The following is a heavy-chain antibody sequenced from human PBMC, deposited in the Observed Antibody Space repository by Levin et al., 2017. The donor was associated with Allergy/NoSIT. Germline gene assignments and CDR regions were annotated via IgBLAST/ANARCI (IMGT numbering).Heavy chain of an antibody. CDR2: ISSNGGST. CDR3: VKQYYDILTGSGAFDY. CDR1: GFTFSSYA. Sequence: GASVKVSCSASGFTFSSYAMHWVRQAPGKGLEYISVISSNGGSTYYADSVKGRFTISRDNFKSILYLQMNSLRPEDTAVYYCVKQYYDILTGSGAFDYWGQGTLVTVSS. V-gene: IGHV3-64D*08. D-gene: IGHD3-9*01. J-gene: IGHJ4*02.